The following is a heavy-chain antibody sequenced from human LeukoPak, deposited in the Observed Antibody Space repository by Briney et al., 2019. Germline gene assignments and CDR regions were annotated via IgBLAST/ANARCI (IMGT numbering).Heavy chain of an antibody. J-gene: IGHJ4*02. CDR1: GGSFSGYY. Sequence: SETLSLTCAVYGGSFSGYYWSWIRQPPGKGLEWIGEINHSGSTNYNPSLKSRVTISVDTSKNQFSLKLSSVTAADTAVYYCARAIRDSSGWYDRPFDYWGQGTLVTVSS. V-gene: IGHV4-34*01. CDR3: ARAIRDSSGWYDRPFDY. CDR2: INHSGST. D-gene: IGHD6-19*01.